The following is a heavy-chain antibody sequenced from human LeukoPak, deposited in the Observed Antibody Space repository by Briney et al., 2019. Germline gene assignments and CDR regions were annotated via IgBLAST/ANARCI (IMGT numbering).Heavy chain of an antibody. V-gene: IGHV1-24*01. CDR3: ASGVLMVYAMLGQDY. J-gene: IGHJ4*02. CDR2: FDPEDGET. D-gene: IGHD2-8*01. CDR1: GYTLTELS. Sequence: GASVKVSCKVSGYTLTELSMHWVRQAPGKGLEWMGGFDPEDGETIYAQKFQGRVTMTEDTSTDTAYMELSSLRSEDTAVYYCASGVLMVYAMLGQDYWGQGTLVTVSS.